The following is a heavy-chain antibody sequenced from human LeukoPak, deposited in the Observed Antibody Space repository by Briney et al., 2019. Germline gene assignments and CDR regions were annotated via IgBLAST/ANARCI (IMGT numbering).Heavy chain of an antibody. D-gene: IGHD6-13*01. J-gene: IGHJ4*02. CDR2: ISYDGSNK. CDR3: AKDRVGIAAAGYFDY. Sequence: GRSLRLSCAASGFTFSSYGMHWVRQAPGKGLEWVAVISYDGSNKYYADSVKGRFTNSRDNSKNTLYLQMNSLRAEDTAVYYCAKDRVGIAAAGYFDYWGQGTLVTVSS. CDR1: GFTFSSYG. V-gene: IGHV3-30*18.